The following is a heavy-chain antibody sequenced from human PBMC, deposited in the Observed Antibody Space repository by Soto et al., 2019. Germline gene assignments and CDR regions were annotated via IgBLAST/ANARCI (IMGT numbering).Heavy chain of an antibody. D-gene: IGHD3-10*01. CDR1: GSTFISYA. J-gene: IGHJ6*02. CDR2: ISTNGGST. V-gene: IGHV3-64*01. Sequence: EVQLVESGGALVQPGGSLSLPCATSGSTFISYARTWVRQPPGKGREYFSPISTNGGSTYYANSVRGRFTISRDNSKNTLYLQMGSLRVEDMAVYYCARAGFWYGSGIYGYGIDVWGQGTTVTVSS. CDR3: ARAGFWYGSGIYGYGIDV.